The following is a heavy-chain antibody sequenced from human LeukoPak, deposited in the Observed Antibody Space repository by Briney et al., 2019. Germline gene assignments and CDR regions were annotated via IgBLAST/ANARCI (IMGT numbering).Heavy chain of an antibody. CDR1: GFTFSSYS. CDR2: ISSSSSTI. D-gene: IGHD2-2*01. Sequence: PGGSLRLSCAASGFTFSSYSMNWVRQAPGKGLEWVSYISSSSSTIYYADSVKGRFTISRDNSKNTLYLQMNSLRAEDTAVYYCAKDRKWGYCSSTSCYLGAFDIWGQGTMVTVSS. V-gene: IGHV3-48*01. J-gene: IGHJ3*02. CDR3: AKDRKWGYCSSTSCYLGAFDI.